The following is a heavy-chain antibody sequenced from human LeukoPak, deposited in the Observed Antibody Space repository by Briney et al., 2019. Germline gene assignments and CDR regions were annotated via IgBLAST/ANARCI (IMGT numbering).Heavy chain of an antibody. CDR1: GGSINSNY. V-gene: IGHV4-59*01. Sequence: SETLSLTCTVSGGSINSNYWSWIRQPPGKGLEWIGYIYYSGSTNYNPSLKSRVTISVDTSKNQFSLKLSSVTAADTAVYYCARGTTIFGVGNWYFDLWGRGTLVTVSS. CDR2: IYYSGST. J-gene: IGHJ2*01. D-gene: IGHD3-3*01. CDR3: ARGTTIFGVGNWYFDL.